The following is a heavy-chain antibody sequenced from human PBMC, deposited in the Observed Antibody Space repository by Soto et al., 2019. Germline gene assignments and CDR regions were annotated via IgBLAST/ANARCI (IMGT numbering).Heavy chain of an antibody. J-gene: IGHJ2*01. D-gene: IGHD3-22*01. CDR2: INAGNGNT. CDR1: GYTFTSYA. CDR3: ARAPDYYDSSGYYSWYFDL. Sequence: QVQLVQSGAEVKKPGASVKVSCKASGYTFTSYAMHWVRQAPGQRLEWMGWINAGNGNTKYSQKFQGRVTITRDTSARTAYMELSSLRSEDTAVYYCARAPDYYDSSGYYSWYFDLWGRGTLVNVSS. V-gene: IGHV1-3*01.